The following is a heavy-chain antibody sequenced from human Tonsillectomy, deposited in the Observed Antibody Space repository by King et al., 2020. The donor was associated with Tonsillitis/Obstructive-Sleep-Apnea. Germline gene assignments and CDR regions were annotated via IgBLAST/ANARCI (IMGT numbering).Heavy chain of an antibody. Sequence: PLQESGPGLVKPSGTLSLTCAVSGGSITSNKWWSWVRQPQGKGLEWIGEIYQSGSTNYNPSLKSRVTISVDESKNQLSLKLTSVTAADTALYYCARVQGYDGSRSRGRLDYWGQGNLVTAS. J-gene: IGHJ4*02. D-gene: IGHD1-26*01. CDR2: IYQSGST. CDR3: ARVQGYDGSRSRGRLDY. V-gene: IGHV4-4*02. CDR1: GGSITSNKW.